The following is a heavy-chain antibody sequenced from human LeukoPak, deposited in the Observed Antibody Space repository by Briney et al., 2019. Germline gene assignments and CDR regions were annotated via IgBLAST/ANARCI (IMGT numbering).Heavy chain of an antibody. Sequence: PSETLSLTCAVYGGSFSGYYWGWIRQPPGKGLEWIGEINHSGSTNYNPSLKSRVTISVDTSKNQFSLKLSSVTAADTAVYYCTKRGQYYDSSGYSDYWGQGTLVTVSS. CDR2: INHSGST. D-gene: IGHD3-22*01. J-gene: IGHJ4*02. V-gene: IGHV4-34*01. CDR1: GGSFSGYY. CDR3: TKRGQYYDSSGYSDY.